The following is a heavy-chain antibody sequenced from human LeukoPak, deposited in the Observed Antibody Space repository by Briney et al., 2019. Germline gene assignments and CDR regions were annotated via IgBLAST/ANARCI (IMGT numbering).Heavy chain of an antibody. Sequence: NPSEALSLTCTVSGGSISSGDYYWRWIRQPPGKGLEWIGYIYYSGSTYYNPSLKSRVTISVDTSKNQFSLKLSSVTAADTAVYYCARENSSGYSAYWYFDLWGRGTLVTVSS. D-gene: IGHD3-22*01. CDR2: IYYSGST. CDR1: GGSISSGDYY. CDR3: ARENSSGYSAYWYFDL. V-gene: IGHV4-30-4*01. J-gene: IGHJ2*01.